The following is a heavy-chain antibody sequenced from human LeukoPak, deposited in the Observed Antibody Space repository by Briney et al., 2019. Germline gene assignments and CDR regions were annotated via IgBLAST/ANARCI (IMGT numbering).Heavy chain of an antibody. D-gene: IGHD4-17*01. J-gene: IGHJ4*02. CDR1: GYTFTKYG. Sequence: GASVKVSCKASGYTFTKYGITWVRQAPGEGLDWMGWISADNGNRNNAQKVQDRVTLATDTSTSTAYMELTDLRLDDTAVYYCARAQSDFGDFSMCDFWGQGTLVTVSS. CDR2: ISADNGNR. CDR3: ARAQSDFGDFSMCDF. V-gene: IGHV1-18*01.